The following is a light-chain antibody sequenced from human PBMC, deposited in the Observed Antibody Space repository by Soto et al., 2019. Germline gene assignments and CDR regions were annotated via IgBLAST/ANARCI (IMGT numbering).Light chain of an antibody. CDR3: QQYRGKPFT. V-gene: IGKV1-5*01. J-gene: IGKJ2*01. Sequence: GDRVTIACRASQSIDSWLAWYQQKPGKAPKFLIYDASDLESGVPSRFSGSGSGTEFTLTISSLQPDDFATYYCQQYRGKPFTFGQGNKVEIK. CDR2: DAS. CDR1: QSIDSW.